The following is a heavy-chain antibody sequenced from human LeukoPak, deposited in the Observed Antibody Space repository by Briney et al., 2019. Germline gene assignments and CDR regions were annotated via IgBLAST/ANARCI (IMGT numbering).Heavy chain of an antibody. CDR3: AGEGVNDESDY. V-gene: IGHV4-59*12. CDR2: IYYSGST. Sequence: SETLALPFTGSDDPIGSYYWSWIRQPPGKKLEWIGYIYYSGSTNYNPSLKSRVTISVDTSKNQFSLKLSSVTAADTAVYYCAGEGVNDESDYWGQGTLVTVSS. J-gene: IGHJ4*02. D-gene: IGHD1-1*01. CDR1: DDPIGSYY.